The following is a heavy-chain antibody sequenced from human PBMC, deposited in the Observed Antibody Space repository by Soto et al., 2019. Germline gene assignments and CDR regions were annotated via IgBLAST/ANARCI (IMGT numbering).Heavy chain of an antibody. Sequence: SVKVSCKASGGTFSSYAISWVRQAPGQGLEWMGGIIPIFGTANYAQKFQGRVTITADESTSTAYMELSSLRSEDTAVYYCARGPDYYYDSSGYGYYWGQGTLVTVSS. CDR3: ARGPDYYYDSSGYGYY. CDR2: IIPIFGTA. D-gene: IGHD3-22*01. J-gene: IGHJ4*02. V-gene: IGHV1-69*13. CDR1: GGTFSSYA.